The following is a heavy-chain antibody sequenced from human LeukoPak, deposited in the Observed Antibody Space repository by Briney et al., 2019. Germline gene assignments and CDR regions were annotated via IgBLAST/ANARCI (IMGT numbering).Heavy chain of an antibody. D-gene: IGHD2-2*01. J-gene: IGHJ4*02. CDR3: ARDRLHCSSTSCAAGLFDY. CDR2: ISAYNGNT. CDR1: GYTFTSYG. Sequence: GASVKVSCKASGYTFTSYGISWARQAPGQGLEWTGWISAYNGNTNYAQKLQGRVTMTTDTSTSTAYMELRSLRSDDTAVYYCARDRLHCSSTSCAAGLFDYWGQGTLVTVSS. V-gene: IGHV1-18*04.